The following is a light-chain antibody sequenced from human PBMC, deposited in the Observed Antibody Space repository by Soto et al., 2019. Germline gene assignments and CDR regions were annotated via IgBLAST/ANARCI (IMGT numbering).Light chain of an antibody. J-gene: IGKJ5*01. Sequence: DIQLTQCPSSLSASVGDIVTITCRASQTITTYLSWFQQKPGKAPKLLVYGASSLQSGVPSRFSGSGSGTEFTLTISSLQSEDFATYYCQQSYTTPITFGQGTRLENK. CDR2: GAS. CDR3: QQSYTTPIT. CDR1: QTITTY. V-gene: IGKV1-39*01.